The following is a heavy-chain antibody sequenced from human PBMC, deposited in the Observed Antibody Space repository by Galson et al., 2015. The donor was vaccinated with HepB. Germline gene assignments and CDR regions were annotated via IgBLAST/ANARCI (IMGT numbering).Heavy chain of an antibody. CDR3: ARGQKSIQLWLAHSWWFDP. V-gene: IGHV1-8*01. CDR2: MNPNSGNT. Sequence: SVKVSCKASGYTFTSYDINWVRQATGQGLEWMGWMNPNSGNTGYAQKFQGRVTMTRNTSISTAYMELSSLRSEDTAVYYCARGQKSIQLWLAHSWWFDPWGQGTLVTVSS. J-gene: IGHJ5*02. CDR1: GYTFTSYD. D-gene: IGHD5-18*01.